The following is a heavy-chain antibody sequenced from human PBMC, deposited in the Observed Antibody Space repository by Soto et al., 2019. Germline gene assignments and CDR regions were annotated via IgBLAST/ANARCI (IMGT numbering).Heavy chain of an antibody. CDR2: ISGNSVYT. D-gene: IGHD6-13*01. V-gene: IGHV3-11*05. Sequence: QVQLVESGGDLVKPGGSLRLSYVASEFTFSAYYMSWLRQAPGKGLEWVSYISGNSVYTNYGDSVKGRFTVSRDNAKNSLFLQMNNLRVEDTAVYYCATSRIPTGENRLGYFDLWGQGTTVSVSS. CDR1: EFTFSAYY. CDR3: ATSRIPTGENRLGYFDL. J-gene: IGHJ6*02.